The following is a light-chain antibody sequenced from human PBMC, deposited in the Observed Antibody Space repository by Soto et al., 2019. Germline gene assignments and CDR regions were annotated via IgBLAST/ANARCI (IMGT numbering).Light chain of an antibody. CDR1: QSVSSSY. V-gene: IGKV3-20*01. J-gene: IGKJ3*01. CDR2: GAS. CDR3: QQYGSSIFA. Sequence: EIVLTQSPGTLSLSPGERATLSCRASQSVSSSYLGWYQQKPGQAPRLLIYGASSRATGIPDRFSGSGSGTDFTLTISRLEPEEFAVYSCQQYGSSIFAFGPGTKVDIK.